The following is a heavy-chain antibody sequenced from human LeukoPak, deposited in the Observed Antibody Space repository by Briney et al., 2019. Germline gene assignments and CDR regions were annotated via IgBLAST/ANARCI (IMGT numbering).Heavy chain of an antibody. CDR3: ARGLTTVTTLLGY. V-gene: IGHV1-2*02. CDR1: GYTFTGYY. CDR2: INPNSGGT. J-gene: IGHJ4*02. Sequence: ASVKVSCKASGYTFTGYYMHWVRQAPGQGLDGMGWINPNSGGTNYAQKFQGRVTMTRDTSISTAYMELSRLRSDDTAVYYCARGLTTVTTLLGYWGQGTLVTVSS. D-gene: IGHD4-11*01.